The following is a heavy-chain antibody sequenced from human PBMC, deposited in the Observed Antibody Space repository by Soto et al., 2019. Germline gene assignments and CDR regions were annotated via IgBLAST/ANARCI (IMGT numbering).Heavy chain of an antibody. Sequence: QLQLQASGPGLVKPSETLSLTCTVSGGSISSSSYYWGWIRQPPGKGLEWIGSIYYSGRTYYNPSLKSQVTISVDTSKNQFSLKLSSVTAADTAVYYWARHNWGELLYDYWGQGTLVTVSS. V-gene: IGHV4-39*01. D-gene: IGHD1-26*01. CDR1: GGSISSSSYY. J-gene: IGHJ4*02. CDR2: IYYSGRT. CDR3: ARHNWGELLYDY.